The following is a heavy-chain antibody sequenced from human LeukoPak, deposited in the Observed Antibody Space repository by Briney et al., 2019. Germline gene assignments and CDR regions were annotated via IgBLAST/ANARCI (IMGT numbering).Heavy chain of an antibody. CDR2: LYTGGTT. V-gene: IGHV3-53*01. D-gene: IGHD1-1*01. Sequence: GGSLRLSCVASGFTFSSYYMSWLRQAPGKGLEWVSLLYTGGTTYYSDSVEGRFTISRDDSKNTIYLQMNTLRAEDTAVYYCARGGVNYWNPRYWGQGTLVTVSS. CDR1: GFTFSSYY. CDR3: ARGGVNYWNPRY. J-gene: IGHJ4*02.